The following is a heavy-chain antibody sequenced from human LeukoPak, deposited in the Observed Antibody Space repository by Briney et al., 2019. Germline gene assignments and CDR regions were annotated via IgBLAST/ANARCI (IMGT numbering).Heavy chain of an antibody. CDR3: ARGDDGSGSYAFDI. V-gene: IGHV4-38-2*02. CDR2: IYHSGST. D-gene: IGHD3-10*01. J-gene: IGHJ3*02. Sequence: PSEALSLTCTVSGYSISSGYYWGWIRQPPGKGLEWIGSIYHSGSTYYNPSLKSRVTISVDTSKNQFSLKLSSVTAADTAVYYCARGDDGSGSYAFDIWGQGTMVTVSS. CDR1: GYSISSGYY.